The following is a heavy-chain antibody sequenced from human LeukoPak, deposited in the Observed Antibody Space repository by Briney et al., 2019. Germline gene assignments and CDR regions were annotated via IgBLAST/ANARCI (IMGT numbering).Heavy chain of an antibody. Sequence: PGGSLRLSCAASGFTFSSYWMHWVRQAPGKGLVWVAVIWYDGSNKYYADSVKGRFTISRDNSKNTLYLQMNSLRAEDTAVYYCARPSQYYGSGSYPFDYWGQGTLVTVSS. CDR2: IWYDGSNK. J-gene: IGHJ4*02. CDR1: GFTFSSYW. V-gene: IGHV3-33*08. D-gene: IGHD3-10*01. CDR3: ARPSQYYGSGSYPFDY.